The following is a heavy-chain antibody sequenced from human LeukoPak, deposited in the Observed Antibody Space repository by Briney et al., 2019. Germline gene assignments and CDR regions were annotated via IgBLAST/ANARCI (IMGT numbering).Heavy chain of an antibody. CDR2: IYCDDVK. CDR1: GFSLRTSGVG. J-gene: IGHJ3*01. V-gene: IGHV2-5*02. CDR3: AHRDLYCSSASCYSADAFDL. Sequence: SGPTLVNPTETLTLTCTFSGFSLRTSGVGVGWIRQPPGKALEWLALIYCDDVKRYSPSLKSRLTITKDTSKNQVVLTMTNMDPVDTATYYCAHRDLYCSSASCYSADAFDLWGQGTMVTVSS. D-gene: IGHD2-2*02.